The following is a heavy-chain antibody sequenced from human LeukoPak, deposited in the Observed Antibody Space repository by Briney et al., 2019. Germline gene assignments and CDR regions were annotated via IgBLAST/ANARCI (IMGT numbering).Heavy chain of an antibody. CDR2: IYYSGST. CDR3: ARIPYYYDSSGYSDDAFDI. V-gene: IGHV4-61*01. Sequence: SETLSLTCAVSGYPMSSGYYWGWIRQPPGKGLEWIGYIYYSGSTNYNPSLKSRVTISVDTSKNQFSLKLSSVTAADTAVYYCARIPYYYDSSGYSDDAFDIWGQGTMVTVSS. J-gene: IGHJ3*02. D-gene: IGHD3-22*01. CDR1: GYPMSSGYY.